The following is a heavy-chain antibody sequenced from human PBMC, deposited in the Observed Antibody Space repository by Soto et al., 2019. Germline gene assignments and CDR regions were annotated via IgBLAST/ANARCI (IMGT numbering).Heavy chain of an antibody. V-gene: IGHV3-11*01. CDR3: ARVGFCNTGSCYDF. CDR1: GFTFSDYY. D-gene: IGHD2-15*01. J-gene: IGHJ4*02. Sequence: QVQLVESGGGLVKPGGSLKLSCAASGFTFSDYYMSWIHQAPGKGLEWVSYISNSANTIYYADSVKGRFTISRDNAKNSLSLHLNSLRADDTAVYYCARVGFCNTGSCYDFWGQGTLVTVSS. CDR2: ISNSANTI.